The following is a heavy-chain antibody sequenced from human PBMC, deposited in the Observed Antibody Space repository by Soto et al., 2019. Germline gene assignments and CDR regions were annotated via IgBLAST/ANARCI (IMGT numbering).Heavy chain of an antibody. V-gene: IGHV4-31*03. D-gene: IGHD3-3*01. CDR1: GGSISSGGYY. J-gene: IGHJ4*02. Sequence: PSETLSLTCTVSGGSISSGGYYWSWIRQHPGKGLEWIGYIYYSGSTYYNPSLKSRLTISVDTSKNQFSLILSSVTAADTAVYYCARSNGYYSDYWGQGTLVTVSS. CDR3: ARSNGYYSDY. CDR2: IYYSGST.